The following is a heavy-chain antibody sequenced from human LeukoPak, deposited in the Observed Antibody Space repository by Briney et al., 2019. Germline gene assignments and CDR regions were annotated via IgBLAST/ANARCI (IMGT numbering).Heavy chain of an antibody. CDR2: IYYSGST. V-gene: IGHV4-39*07. CDR3: ARLGEGNKLIVATYFDY. D-gene: IGHD3-22*01. J-gene: IGHJ4*02. CDR1: GGSISSSSYY. Sequence: PSETLSLTCTVSGGSISSSSYYWGWIRQPPGKGLEWIGSIYYSGSTYYNPSLKSRVTISVDTSKNQFSLKLSSVTAADTAVYYCARLGEGNKLIVATYFDYWGQGTLVTVSS.